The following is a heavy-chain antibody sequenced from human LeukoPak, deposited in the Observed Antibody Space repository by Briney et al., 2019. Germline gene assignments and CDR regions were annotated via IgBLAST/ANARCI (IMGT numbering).Heavy chain of an antibody. CDR3: AKELVAVAGDRGVDY. CDR1: GFTFSSYA. CDR2: VSRSGGST. V-gene: IGHV3-23*01. Sequence: GGSLRLSCAASGFTFSSYAMSWVRQAPGKGLEWVSGVSRSGGSTYYADSVKGRFTISRDNSKNTLYLQMNSLRAEDTAVYYCAKELVAVAGDRGVDYWGQGTTVTVSS. J-gene: IGHJ4*03. D-gene: IGHD6-19*01.